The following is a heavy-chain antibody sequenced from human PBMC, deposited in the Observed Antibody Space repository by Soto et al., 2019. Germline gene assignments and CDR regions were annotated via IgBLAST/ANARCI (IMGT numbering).Heavy chain of an antibody. CDR2: IIPIFGTA. Sequence: QVQLVQSGAEVTKPGSSVKVSCKASGGTFSSYAISWVRQAPGQGLEWMGGIIPIFGTANYAQNFQGRVTITADESTSTAYMELSSLRSEDTALYYCARVRVRFLEWLGSEGWGQGTLVTVSS. V-gene: IGHV1-69*12. D-gene: IGHD3-3*01. CDR1: GGTFSSYA. CDR3: ARVRVRFLEWLGSEG. J-gene: IGHJ4*02.